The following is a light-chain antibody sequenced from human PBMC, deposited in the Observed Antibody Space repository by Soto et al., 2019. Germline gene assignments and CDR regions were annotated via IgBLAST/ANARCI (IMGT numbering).Light chain of an antibody. CDR3: CSFAGRYTPYV. Sequence: QSALTQPRSVSGSPGQSVTISCTGSSSDVGGYNSVSWYQQHPGKAPKLMIYDVSERPSGVPDRFSGSKSGNTASLIISGLQDEDEADYYCCSFAGRYTPYVFGSGTKVTVL. J-gene: IGLJ1*01. CDR2: DVS. CDR1: SSDVGGYNS. V-gene: IGLV2-11*01.